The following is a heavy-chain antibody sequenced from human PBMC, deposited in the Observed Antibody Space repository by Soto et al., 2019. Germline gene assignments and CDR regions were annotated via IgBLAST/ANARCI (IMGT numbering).Heavy chain of an antibody. J-gene: IGHJ4*02. CDR1: GGSFSGYY. CDR3: ARGLSARRRLSD. V-gene: IGHV4-34*01. CDR2: INHSGST. D-gene: IGHD3-16*02. Sequence: SETLSLTCAVYGGSFSGYYWSWIRQPPGKGLEWIGEINHSGSTNYNPSLKSRVTISVDTSKNQFSLKLSSVTAADTAVYYCARGLSARRRLSDRGQGTLVTVSS.